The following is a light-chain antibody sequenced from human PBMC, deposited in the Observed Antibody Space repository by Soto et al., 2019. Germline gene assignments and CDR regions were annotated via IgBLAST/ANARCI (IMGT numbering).Light chain of an antibody. J-gene: IGKJ4*01. CDR1: QSVSSY. Sequence: EIVLTQSPATLSLSPGERATLSCRASQSVSSYLAWYQQKPGQAPRLLMYDASNRATGIPARFSGSGSGTDFTLTISSLEPEDFAVYYCQHRSNLPLTFGGGTKVEIK. V-gene: IGKV3-11*01. CDR2: DAS. CDR3: QHRSNLPLT.